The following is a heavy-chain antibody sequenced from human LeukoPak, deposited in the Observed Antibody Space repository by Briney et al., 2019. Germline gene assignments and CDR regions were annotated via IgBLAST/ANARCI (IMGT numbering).Heavy chain of an antibody. CDR1: GFTVSSNS. CDR3: ARDERLLSFLK. CDR2: IYSGGNT. D-gene: IGHD3-3*01. Sequence: PGGSLRLSCTVSGFTVSSNSMSWVRQAPGKGLEWVSFIYSGGNTHYSDSVKGRFTISRDNSKNTLYLQMNSLRAEDTAIYYCARDERLLSFLKWGQGTLVTVSS. V-gene: IGHV3-53*01. J-gene: IGHJ4*02.